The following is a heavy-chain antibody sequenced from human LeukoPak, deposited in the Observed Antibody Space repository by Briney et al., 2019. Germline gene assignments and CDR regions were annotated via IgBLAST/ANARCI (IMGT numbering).Heavy chain of an antibody. J-gene: IGHJ4*02. CDR3: AKGGFGELLGSHFDY. CDR2: ISWNSGSI. Sequence: GRSLRLSCAASGFTFDDYAMHWVRQAPGKGLEWVSGISWNSGSIGYADSVKGRFTISRDNAKNSLYLQMNSLRAEDTALYYCAKGGFGELLGSHFDYWGQGTLVTVSS. CDR1: GFTFDDYA. V-gene: IGHV3-9*01. D-gene: IGHD3-10*01.